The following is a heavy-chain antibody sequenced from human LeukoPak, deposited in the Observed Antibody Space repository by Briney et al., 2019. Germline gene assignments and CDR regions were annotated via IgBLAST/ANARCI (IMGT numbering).Heavy chain of an antibody. Sequence: SQTLSLTCAISGDSVSGNSAAWNWIRQSPSRGLEWLGRTYYRSKWYNDYAVSVKSRITINPDTSKNQFSLQLNSVTPEDTAVYYCARENSSGWGQVFYFDYWGQGTLVTVSS. V-gene: IGHV6-1*01. CDR1: GDSVSGNSAA. CDR2: TYYRSKWYN. CDR3: ARENSSGWGQVFYFDY. D-gene: IGHD6-19*01. J-gene: IGHJ4*02.